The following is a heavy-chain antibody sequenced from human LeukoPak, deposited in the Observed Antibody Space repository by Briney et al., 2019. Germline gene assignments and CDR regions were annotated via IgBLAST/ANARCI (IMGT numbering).Heavy chain of an antibody. V-gene: IGHV3-23*01. CDR1: GFTFNTYA. D-gene: IGHD6-13*01. CDR3: AKSAVDTIGAAGNNWFDP. J-gene: IGHJ5*02. CDR2: ISGSGGST. Sequence: HPGGSLRLSCAASGFTFNTYAMSWVRQAPGKGLEWVSSISGSGGSTYYADSVTGRFTISRDNSKNTLYLQMNSLRADDTAVYYCAKSAVDTIGAAGNNWFDPWGQGILVTVSS.